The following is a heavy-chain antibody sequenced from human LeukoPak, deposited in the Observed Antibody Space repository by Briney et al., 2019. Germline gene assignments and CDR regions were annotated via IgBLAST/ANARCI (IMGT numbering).Heavy chain of an antibody. J-gene: IGHJ4*02. V-gene: IGHV3-48*01. CDR3: ARDIVVVVATDYYFDY. D-gene: IGHD2-15*01. CDR2: ISSTSSTI. Sequence: PGGSLRLSCAASGFTFSTYGMNWVRQAPGKGLEWVPFISSTSSTIYYADSVKGRFTISRDNAKNSLYLQMNSLRAEDTAVYYCARDIVVVVATDYYFDYWGQGTLVTVSS. CDR1: GFTFSTYG.